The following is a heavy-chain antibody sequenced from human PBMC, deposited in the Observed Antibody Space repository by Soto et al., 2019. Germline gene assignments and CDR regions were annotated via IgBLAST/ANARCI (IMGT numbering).Heavy chain of an antibody. CDR2: INHSGST. D-gene: IGHD6-6*01. CDR1: GGSFSGYY. Sequence: SETLSLTCAVYGGSFSGYYWSWICQPPGKGLEWIGEINHSGSTNYNPSLKSRVTISVDTSKNQFSLKLSSVTAADTAVYYCARSAEQLVQGDAFDIWGQGTMVTVSS. J-gene: IGHJ3*02. CDR3: ARSAEQLVQGDAFDI. V-gene: IGHV4-34*01.